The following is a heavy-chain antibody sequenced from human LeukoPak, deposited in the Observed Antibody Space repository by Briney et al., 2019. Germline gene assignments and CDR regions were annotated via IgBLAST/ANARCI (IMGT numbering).Heavy chain of an antibody. J-gene: IGHJ6*03. CDR2: ISSSSSYI. V-gene: IGHV3-21*01. Sequence: GGSLRLSCAASGFTFSSYAMSWVRQAPGKGLEWVSSISSSSSYIYYADSVKGRFIISRDKAKSTLYLQMNSLRVEDTAVYYCARDRPPRGGYSSPYYFFYMDVWGKGTTVAVSS. D-gene: IGHD5-24*01. CDR1: GFTFSSYA. CDR3: ARDRPPRGGYSSPYYFFYMDV.